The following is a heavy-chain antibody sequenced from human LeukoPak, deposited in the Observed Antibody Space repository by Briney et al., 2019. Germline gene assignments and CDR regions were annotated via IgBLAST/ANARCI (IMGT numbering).Heavy chain of an antibody. CDR1: GYSISSGHF. Sequence: SETLSLTCTVSGYSISSGHFWGWIRQPPGKGLEWIGSIFHSGSTYYNPSLRSRVTFSVDTSKNQFSLRLTSVTAADTAVYYCARLRYYGSGSYPMTGNWFDPWGQGTLVTVSS. CDR2: IFHSGST. CDR3: ARLRYYGSGSYPMTGNWFDP. V-gene: IGHV4-38-2*02. J-gene: IGHJ5*02. D-gene: IGHD3-10*01.